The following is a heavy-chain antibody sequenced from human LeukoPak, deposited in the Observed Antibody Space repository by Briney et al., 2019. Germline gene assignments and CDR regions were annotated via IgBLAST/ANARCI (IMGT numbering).Heavy chain of an antibody. CDR2: INHSGST. Sequence: SETLSLTCAVYGGSFSGYYWSWIRQPPGKGLEWIGEINHSGSTNYNPSLKSRVTISVDTSKNQFSLKLSSVTAADTAVYYCARGQAYYYDSSGYWYYFDYWGQGTLVTVSS. CDR3: ARGQAYYYDSSGYWYYFDY. J-gene: IGHJ4*02. V-gene: IGHV4-34*01. D-gene: IGHD3-22*01. CDR1: GGSFSGYY.